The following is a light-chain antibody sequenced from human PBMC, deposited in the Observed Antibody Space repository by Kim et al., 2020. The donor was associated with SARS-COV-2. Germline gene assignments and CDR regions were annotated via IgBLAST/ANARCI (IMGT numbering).Light chain of an antibody. CDR2: DAS. J-gene: IGKJ1*01. CDR1: QSISSW. CDR3: QQYNSYPWT. V-gene: IGKV1-5*01. Sequence: DSVGDRVTITCRASQSISSWLAWYQQKPGKAPKLLIYDASSLESGVPSRFSGSGSGTEFTLTISSLQPDDFATYYCQQYNSYPWTFGQGTKVDIK.